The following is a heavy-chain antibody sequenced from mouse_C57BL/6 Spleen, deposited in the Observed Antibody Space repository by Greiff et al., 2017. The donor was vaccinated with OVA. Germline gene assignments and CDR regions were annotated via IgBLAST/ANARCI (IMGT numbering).Heavy chain of an antibody. CDR2: INPNNGGT. Sequence: VQLQQSGPELVKPGASVKISCKASGYTFTDYYMNWVKQSHGKSLEWIGDINPNNGGTSYNQKFKGKATLTVDKSSSTAYMELRSLTSEDSAVYYCAREGFYYYGSSDYYAMDYWGQGTSVTVSS. V-gene: IGHV1-26*01. J-gene: IGHJ4*01. D-gene: IGHD1-1*01. CDR1: GYTFTDYY. CDR3: AREGFYYYGSSDYYAMDY.